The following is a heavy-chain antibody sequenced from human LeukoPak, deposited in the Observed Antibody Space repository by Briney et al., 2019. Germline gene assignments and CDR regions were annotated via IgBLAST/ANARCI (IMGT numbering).Heavy chain of an antibody. CDR1: GYTFTSYG. J-gene: IGHJ4*02. D-gene: IGHD6-19*01. CDR3: ARDVAVAGTLDY. V-gene: IGHV1-46*01. Sequence: ASVKVSCKASGYTFTSYGISWVRQAPGQGLEWMGIINPSGGSTSYAQKFQGRVTMTRDTSTSTVYMELSSLRSEDTAVYYCARDVAVAGTLDYWGQGTLVTVSS. CDR2: INPSGGST.